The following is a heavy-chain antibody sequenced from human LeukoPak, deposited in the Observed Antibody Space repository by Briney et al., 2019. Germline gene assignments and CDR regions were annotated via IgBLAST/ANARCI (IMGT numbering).Heavy chain of an antibody. D-gene: IGHD2-2*02. V-gene: IGHV4-4*02. J-gene: IGHJ6*02. CDR1: GGSICSSNW. CDR2: INHSGST. Sequence: SETLSLTCAVSGGSICSSNWWSWVRQPPGKGLEGIGEINHSGSTNYNPSLKSRVTISVDTSKNQFSLKLSSVTAADTAVYYCARGVLLVVPAAIGYYYYYGMDVWGQGTTVTVSS. CDR3: ARGVLLVVPAAIGYYYYYGMDV.